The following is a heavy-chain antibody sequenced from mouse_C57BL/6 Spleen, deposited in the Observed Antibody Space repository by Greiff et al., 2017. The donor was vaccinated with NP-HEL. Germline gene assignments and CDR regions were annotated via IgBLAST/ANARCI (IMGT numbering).Heavy chain of an antibody. CDR1: GYSFTGYY. Sequence: VQLQQSGPELVKPGASVKISCKASGYSFTGYYMNWVKQSPEKSLEWIGEINPSTGGTTYNQKFKAKATLTVDKSSSTAYMQLKSLTSEDSAVYYCARSRGYSSWFAYWGQGTLVTVSA. CDR2: INPSTGGT. V-gene: IGHV1-42*01. J-gene: IGHJ3*01. D-gene: IGHD2-3*01. CDR3: ARSRGYSSWFAY.